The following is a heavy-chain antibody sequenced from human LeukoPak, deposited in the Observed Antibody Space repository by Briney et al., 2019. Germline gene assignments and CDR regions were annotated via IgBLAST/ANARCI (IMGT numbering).Heavy chain of an antibody. CDR3: AKDRPIEGSYYFDY. Sequence: LSLTCAVYGGSFSGYYWSWIRQPPGKGLEWVAVISYDGNNKYYADSVKGRFTISRDNSKNTLYLQMNSLGAEDTAVYYCAKDRPIEGSYYFDYWGQGTLVTVSS. V-gene: IGHV3-30*18. CDR1: GGSFSGYY. CDR2: ISYDGNNK. D-gene: IGHD1-26*01. J-gene: IGHJ4*02.